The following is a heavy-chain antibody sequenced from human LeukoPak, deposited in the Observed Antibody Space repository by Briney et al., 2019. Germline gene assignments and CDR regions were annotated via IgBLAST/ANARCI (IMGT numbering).Heavy chain of an antibody. CDR2: IYSGGST. V-gene: IGHV3-53*01. Sequence: GGSLRLSRAASGFAVSSSYMSWVHQAPGKGLEWVSVIYSGGSTYYSDSVKGRFTISRDNSKNTLYLQMNSLRAEDTAVYYCARIRSSGWVFDYWGQGTLVTVSS. D-gene: IGHD6-19*01. CDR3: ARIRSSGWVFDY. CDR1: GFAVSSSY. J-gene: IGHJ4*02.